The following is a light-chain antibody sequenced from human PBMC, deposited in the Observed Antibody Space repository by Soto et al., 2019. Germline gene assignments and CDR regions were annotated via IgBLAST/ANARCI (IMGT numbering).Light chain of an antibody. Sequence: EIVLTQSPGTLSLSPGERATLSCRASQSVSSSYLAWYQQKPGQAPRPLIYGASSRATGIPDRFSGSGSGTDFTLTISRLEPEDFAVYYCQQSGTFGQGTKVEIK. V-gene: IGKV3-20*01. CDR2: GAS. J-gene: IGKJ1*01. CDR3: QQSGT. CDR1: QSVSSSY.